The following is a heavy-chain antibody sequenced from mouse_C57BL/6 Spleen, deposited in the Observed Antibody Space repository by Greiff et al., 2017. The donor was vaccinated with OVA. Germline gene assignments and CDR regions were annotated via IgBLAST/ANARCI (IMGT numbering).Heavy chain of an antibody. CDR2: IHPNSGST. Sequence: VQLQQPGAELVKPGASVKLSCKASGYTFTSYWMHWVKQRPGQGLEWIGMIHPNSGSTNYNEKFKSKATLTVDKSSSTAYMQLSSLTSEDSAVYYCARTAQAPDWFAYWGQGTLVTVSA. V-gene: IGHV1-64*01. J-gene: IGHJ3*01. CDR3: ARTAQAPDWFAY. CDR1: GYTFTSYW. D-gene: IGHD3-2*02.